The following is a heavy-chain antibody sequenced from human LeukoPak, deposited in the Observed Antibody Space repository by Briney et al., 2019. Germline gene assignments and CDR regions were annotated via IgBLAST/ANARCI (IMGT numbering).Heavy chain of an antibody. Sequence: SETLSLTCTVSGGSISSYYWGWIRQPPGKGLEWIGSIYYSGSTYYNPSLKSRVTISVDTSKNQFSLMLSSVTAADTAVYYCARLISSGSWIDYWGQGTLVTVSS. V-gene: IGHV4-39*01. CDR1: GGSISSYY. CDR3: ARLISSGSWIDY. J-gene: IGHJ4*02. CDR2: IYYSGST. D-gene: IGHD6-19*01.